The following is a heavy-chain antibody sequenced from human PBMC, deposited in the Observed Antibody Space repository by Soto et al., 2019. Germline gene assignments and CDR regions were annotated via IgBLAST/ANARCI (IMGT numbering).Heavy chain of an antibody. CDR1: GYTFTGYY. CDR3: ARVRGYSSSSEFDY. Sequence: ASVKVSCKASGYTFTGYYMHWVRQAPGQGLEWMGRINPNSGGTNYAQKFQGRVTMTRDTSISTAYMELSRLRSDDTAVYYCARVRGYSSSSEFDYWGQGTLVTVSS. CDR2: INPNSGGT. D-gene: IGHD6-6*01. V-gene: IGHV1-2*06. J-gene: IGHJ4*02.